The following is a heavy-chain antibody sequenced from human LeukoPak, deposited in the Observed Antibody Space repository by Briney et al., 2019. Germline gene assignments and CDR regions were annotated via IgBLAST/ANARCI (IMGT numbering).Heavy chain of an antibody. V-gene: IGHV4-34*01. CDR1: GGSFSGYY. Sequence: SETLSLTCAVYGGSFSGYYWSWIRQPPGKGLEWIGEINHSGSTNYNPSLKSRVTISVDTSKNQFSLKLSSVTAADTAVYYCARCGIAAAGTSYSYYYMDVWGKGTTVTVSS. D-gene: IGHD6-13*01. J-gene: IGHJ6*03. CDR3: ARCGIAAAGTSYSYYYMDV. CDR2: INHSGST.